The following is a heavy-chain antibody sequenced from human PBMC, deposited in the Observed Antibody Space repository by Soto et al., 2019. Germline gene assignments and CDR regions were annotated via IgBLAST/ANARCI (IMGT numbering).Heavy chain of an antibody. D-gene: IGHD4-17*01. J-gene: IGHJ4*02. Sequence: EVQLVESGGGLVKPGGSLRLSCAASGFTFSSYSMNWVRQAPGKGLEWVSSISSSSSYIYYADSVKGRFTISRDNAKNSLYLQMNSLRAEDTAVYYCARVGLMTTVTTSVYWGQGTLVTVSS. V-gene: IGHV3-21*01. CDR2: ISSSSSYI. CDR1: GFTFSSYS. CDR3: ARVGLMTTVTTSVY.